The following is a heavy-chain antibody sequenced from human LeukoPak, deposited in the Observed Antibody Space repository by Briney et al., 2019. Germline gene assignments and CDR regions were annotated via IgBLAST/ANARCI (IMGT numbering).Heavy chain of an antibody. D-gene: IGHD6-13*01. CDR1: GGTFSSYA. CDR2: IIPIFGTA. J-gene: IGHJ5*02. CDR3: ARGEAAEDNWFDP. Sequence: SVKVSCKASGGTFSSYAISWVRQAPGQGLEWMGGIIPIFGTANYAQKFRGRVTITADKSTRTAYMELSSLRSEDTAVYYCARGEAAEDNWFDPWGQGTLVTVSS. V-gene: IGHV1-69*06.